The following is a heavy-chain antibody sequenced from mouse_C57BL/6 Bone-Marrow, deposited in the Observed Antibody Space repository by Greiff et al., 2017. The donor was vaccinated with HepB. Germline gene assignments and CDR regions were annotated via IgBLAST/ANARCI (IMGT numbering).Heavy chain of an antibody. CDR3: AHHYYGSSFYAMDY. Sequence: EVQLQQSGPELVKPGASVKISCKASGYSFTDYNMNWVKQSNGKSLEWIGVLNPNYGTTSYNQKFKGKATLTVDQSSSTAYMQLNSLTSEDSAVYYCAHHYYGSSFYAMDYWGQGTSVTVSS. J-gene: IGHJ4*01. CDR1: GYSFTDYN. D-gene: IGHD1-1*01. V-gene: IGHV1-39*01. CDR2: LNPNYGTT.